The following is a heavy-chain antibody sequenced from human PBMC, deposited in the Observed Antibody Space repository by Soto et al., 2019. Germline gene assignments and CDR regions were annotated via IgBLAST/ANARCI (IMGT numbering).Heavy chain of an antibody. CDR1: GFTFSSYA. V-gene: IGHV3-23*01. D-gene: IGHD3-3*01. CDR3: AKDGYDFWSGYYTSHDY. CDR2: ISGSGGST. J-gene: IGHJ4*02. Sequence: GESLKISCAASGFTFSSYAMSWVRQAPGKGLEWVSAISGSGGSTYYADSVKGRFTISRDNSKNTLYLQMNSLRAEDTAVYYCAKDGYDFWSGYYTSHDYWGQGTLVTVSS.